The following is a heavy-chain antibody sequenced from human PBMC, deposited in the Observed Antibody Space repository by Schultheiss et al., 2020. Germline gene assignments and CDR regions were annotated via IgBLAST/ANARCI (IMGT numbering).Heavy chain of an antibody. CDR2: ISGSGGST. CDR3: AKDGTGKPGFDI. CDR1: GFTFSDYA. V-gene: IGHV3-23*01. D-gene: IGHD3-10*01. J-gene: IGHJ3*02. Sequence: GGSLRLSCAASGFTFSDYAMNWVRQAPGKGLEWVSAISGSGGSTYYADSVKGRFTISRDNSKNTLYLQMNSLRAEDTAVYYCAKDGTGKPGFDIWGQGTMVTVSS.